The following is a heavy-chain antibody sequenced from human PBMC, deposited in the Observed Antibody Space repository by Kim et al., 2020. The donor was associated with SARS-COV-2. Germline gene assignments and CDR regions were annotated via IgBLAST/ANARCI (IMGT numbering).Heavy chain of an antibody. D-gene: IGHD6-13*01. CDR3: AREVDAAGDADAFDI. J-gene: IGHJ3*02. V-gene: IGHV4-31*02. Sequence: NPSLKRRVTISRDTSTNTVSLRLTSVTAADTAVYYCAREVDAAGDADAFDIWGQGTVVTVSS.